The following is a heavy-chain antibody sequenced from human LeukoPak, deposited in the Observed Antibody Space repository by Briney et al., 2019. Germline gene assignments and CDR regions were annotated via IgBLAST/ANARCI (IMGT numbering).Heavy chain of an antibody. D-gene: IGHD3-22*01. CDR1: GSTFSSYW. CDR3: ARAAWYDSSGYYPDAFDI. J-gene: IGHJ3*02. Sequence: GGSLRLSCAASGSTFSSYWMSWVRQAPGKGLEWVANIKQDGSEKYYVDSVKGRFTISRDNAKNSLYLQMNSLRAEDTAVYYCARAAWYDSSGYYPDAFDIWGQGTMVTVSS. V-gene: IGHV3-7*04. CDR2: IKQDGSEK.